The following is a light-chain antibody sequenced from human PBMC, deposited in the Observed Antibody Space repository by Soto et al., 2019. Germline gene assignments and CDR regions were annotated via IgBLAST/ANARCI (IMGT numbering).Light chain of an antibody. CDR2: DVS. CDR1: SSDVGGYNF. V-gene: IGLV2-11*01. Sequence: QSALTQPRSVSGSPGQSVTIFCTGTSSDVGGYNFVSWYQQYPGKAPKFMIYDVSKRPSGVPDRFSGSKSGNTASLTISGLLAEDEADYYCCSYAGSHTFVFGTGTKVTVL. J-gene: IGLJ1*01. CDR3: CSYAGSHTFV.